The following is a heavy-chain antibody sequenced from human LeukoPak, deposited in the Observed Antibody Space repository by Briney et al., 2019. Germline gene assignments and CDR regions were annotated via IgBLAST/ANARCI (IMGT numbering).Heavy chain of an antibody. CDR2: IYYSGST. CDR1: GGSISSHY. CDR3: ARDPVPSY. J-gene: IGHJ4*02. V-gene: IGHV4-59*11. Sequence: SETLSLTCTVSGGSISSHYWSWIRQPPGKGLGWIGYIYYSGSTNYNPSLKSRVTISVDTSKNQFSLKLSSVTAADTAVYYCARDPVPSYWGQGTLVTVSS.